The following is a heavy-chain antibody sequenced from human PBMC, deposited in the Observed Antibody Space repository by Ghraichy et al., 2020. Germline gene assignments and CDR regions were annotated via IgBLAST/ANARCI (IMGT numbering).Heavy chain of an antibody. J-gene: IGHJ4*02. D-gene: IGHD6-13*01. Sequence: QTLSLTCSVSDGSISITSYFWGWIRQPPGKGLEWIGSINYSGTTFYNPSLRSRVAMSVDASKDQFSLRLSSVTAADTAVYYCARHSAASDLDYWGQGILVTVSS. CDR1: DGSISITSYF. V-gene: IGHV4-39*01. CDR3: ARHSAASDLDY. CDR2: INYSGTT.